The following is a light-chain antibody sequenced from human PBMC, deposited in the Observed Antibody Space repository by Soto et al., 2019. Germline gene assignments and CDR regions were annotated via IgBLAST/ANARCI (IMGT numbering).Light chain of an antibody. CDR3: QSYDRSLSARV. CDR2: ANS. Sequence: QSVLTQPPSVSGAPGQRVTISCTGSNSNIGAGYDVHWYQQLPGTAPKLLIYANSNRPSGVPDRFSGYKSGTSASLAITGLQAEDEADYCQSYDRSLSARVFGGGTKLTVL. CDR1: NSNIGAGYD. V-gene: IGLV1-40*01. J-gene: IGLJ3*02.